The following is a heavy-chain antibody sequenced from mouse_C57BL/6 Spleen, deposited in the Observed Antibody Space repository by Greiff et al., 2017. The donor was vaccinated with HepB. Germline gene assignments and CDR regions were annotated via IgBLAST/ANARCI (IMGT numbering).Heavy chain of an antibody. CDR1: GYTFTSYW. D-gene: IGHD1-1*01. Sequence: QVQLQQPGAELVKPGASVKLSCKASGYTFTSYWMQWVKQRPGQGLEWIGEIDPSDSYTNYNQKFKGKATLTVDTSSSTAYMQLSSLTSEDSAVYYCAIYGSRSYYYAMDYWGQGTSVTVSS. CDR2: IDPSDSYT. V-gene: IGHV1-50*01. CDR3: AIYGSRSYYYAMDY. J-gene: IGHJ4*01.